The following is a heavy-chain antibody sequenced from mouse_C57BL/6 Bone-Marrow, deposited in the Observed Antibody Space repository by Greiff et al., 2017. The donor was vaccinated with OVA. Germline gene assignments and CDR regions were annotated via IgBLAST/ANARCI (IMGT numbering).Heavy chain of an antibody. CDR3: ARAMITRYFDV. D-gene: IGHD2-4*01. V-gene: IGHV5-12*01. CDR1: GFTFSDYY. J-gene: IGHJ1*03. CDR2: ISNGGGST. Sequence: EVQVVESGGGLVQPGGSLKLSCAASGFTFSDYYMYWVRQTPEKRLEWVAYISNGGGSTYYPDTVKGRFTISRDNAKNTLYLQMSRLKSEDTAMYYCARAMITRYFDVWGTGTTVTVSS.